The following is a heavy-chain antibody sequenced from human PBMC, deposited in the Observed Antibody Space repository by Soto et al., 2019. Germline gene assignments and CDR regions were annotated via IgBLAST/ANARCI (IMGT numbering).Heavy chain of an antibody. V-gene: IGHV4-34*01. CDR2: INHSGST. J-gene: IGHJ4*02. D-gene: IGHD3-22*01. Sequence: SETLSLTCAVYGGSFSGYYWSWIRQPPGKGLEWIGEINHSGSTNYNPSLKSRVTISVDTSKNQFSLKLSSVTAADTAVYYCARGFYDSSGLPHPLGNDYWGQGTLVTVSS. CDR1: GGSFSGYY. CDR3: ARGFYDSSGLPHPLGNDY.